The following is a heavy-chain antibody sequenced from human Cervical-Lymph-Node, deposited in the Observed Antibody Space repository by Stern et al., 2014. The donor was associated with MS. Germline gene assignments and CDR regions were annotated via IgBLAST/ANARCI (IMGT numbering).Heavy chain of an antibody. J-gene: IGHJ4*02. Sequence: EVQLVESGAEVKRPGESLRISCKGSGYSFTGYWITWVRQMAGKGLEWMGRTDPNESYVKYSPSFQGNVTISADKSISTAYLQWSSLKASDTAMYYCARHDSAGTILYWGQGTLVTVSS. CDR1: GYSFTGYW. CDR2: TDPNESYV. CDR3: ARHDSAGTILY. V-gene: IGHV5-10-1*03. D-gene: IGHD1-7*01.